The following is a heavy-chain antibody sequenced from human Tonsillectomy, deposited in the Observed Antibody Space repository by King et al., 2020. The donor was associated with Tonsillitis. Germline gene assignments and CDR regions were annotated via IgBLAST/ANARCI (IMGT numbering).Heavy chain of an antibody. Sequence: QLQESGSGLVKASQPLALTCVVSGGSVSSVGYSWSWLRQAPGEGLEWIGYISHIGNTYYNPSLRSRVTISLDTSKSQFSLKMTSVTAADTAVYHCARLFGPFYYGLDVWGRGTTVAVSS. CDR3: ARLFGPFYYGLDV. J-gene: IGHJ6*02. D-gene: IGHD3-10*01. CDR2: ISHIGNT. CDR1: GGSVSSVGYS. V-gene: IGHV4-30-2*01.